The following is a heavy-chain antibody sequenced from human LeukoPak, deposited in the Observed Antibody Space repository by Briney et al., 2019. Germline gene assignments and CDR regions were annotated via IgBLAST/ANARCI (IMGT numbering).Heavy chain of an antibody. J-gene: IGHJ4*02. CDR1: GGSISSGGYY. CDR2: IYHSGST. D-gene: IGHD1-26*01. V-gene: IGHV4-30-2*01. Sequence: SETLSLTCTVSGGSISSGGYYWSWIRQPPGKGLEWIGYIYHSGSTYYNPSLKSRVTISVDRSKNQFSLKLSSVTAADTAVYYCARVREGGSYYLIDYWGQGTLVTVSS. CDR3: ARVREGGSYYLIDY.